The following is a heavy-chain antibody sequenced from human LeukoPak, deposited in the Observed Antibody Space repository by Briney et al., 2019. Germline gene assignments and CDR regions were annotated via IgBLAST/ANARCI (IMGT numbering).Heavy chain of an antibody. V-gene: IGHV4-61*01. J-gene: IGHJ4*02. CDR2: IYYSGSP. Sequence: PSEPLSLTCTVSGGSVSSGSYYWSWIRQPPGKGLEWIGYIYYSGSPNYNPSLKGRVTISVDTSKNQFSLKLSPVTAADTALFYCAGGAIGHSSGYVDYWGQGTLVTVSS. D-gene: IGHD3-22*01. CDR3: AGGAIGHSSGYVDY. CDR1: GGSVSSGSYY.